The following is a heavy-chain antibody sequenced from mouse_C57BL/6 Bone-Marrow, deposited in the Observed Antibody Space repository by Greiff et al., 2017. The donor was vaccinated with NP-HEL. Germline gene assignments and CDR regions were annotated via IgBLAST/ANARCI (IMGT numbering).Heavy chain of an antibody. Sequence: VKLMESGPGLVAPSQSLSITCTVSGFSLTSYGVHWVRQPPGKGLEWLVVIWSDGSTTYNSALKSRLSISKDNSKSQVFLKMNSLQTDDTAMYYCARHRGGYDYLPGIFDVWGTGTTVTVSS. V-gene: IGHV2-6-1*01. J-gene: IGHJ1*03. D-gene: IGHD2-4*01. CDR3: ARHRGGYDYLPGIFDV. CDR1: GFSLTSYG. CDR2: IWSDGST.